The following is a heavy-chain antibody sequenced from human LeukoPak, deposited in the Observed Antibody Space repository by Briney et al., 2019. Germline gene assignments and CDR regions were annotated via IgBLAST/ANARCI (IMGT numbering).Heavy chain of an antibody. CDR3: ARSRETYYYDSSGFNAAFDI. D-gene: IGHD3-22*01. J-gene: IGHJ3*02. CDR2: ISYDGSNK. V-gene: IGHV3-30*03. CDR1: GFTFSNYD. Sequence: GGSLRLSCAASGFTFSNYDMHWVRQAPGKGLEWVAVISYDGSNKYYADSVKGRFTISRDNSKNTLYLQMNSLRAEDTAVYYCARSRETYYYDSSGFNAAFDIWGQGTMVTVSS.